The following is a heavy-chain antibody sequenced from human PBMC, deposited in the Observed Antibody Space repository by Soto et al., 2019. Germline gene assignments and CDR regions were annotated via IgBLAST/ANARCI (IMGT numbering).Heavy chain of an antibody. J-gene: IGHJ4*02. D-gene: IGHD2-15*01. CDR1: GFTFSSYD. CDR2: VSASGSIT. V-gene: IGHV3-23*01. CDR3: AKGDCSGGRCYRGFDY. Sequence: GSLRLSCAASGFTFSSYDMSWVRQGPGKGLEWVSGVSASGSITSYADPAKGRFTISRDNARNTVYLQMNSLRAEDTAVYYCAKGDCSGGRCYRGFDYWGQGTLVTVSS.